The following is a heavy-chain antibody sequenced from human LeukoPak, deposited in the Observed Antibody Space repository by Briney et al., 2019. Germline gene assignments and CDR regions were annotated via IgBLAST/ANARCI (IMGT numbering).Heavy chain of an antibody. Sequence: SVKVSCKASGGTFSSYAISWVRQAPGQGLEWMGGIIPIFGTANYAQKLQGRVTITADESTSTAYMELSSLRSEDTAVYYCARTTVTTFGAFDIWGQGTMVTVSS. CDR3: ARTTVTTFGAFDI. CDR1: GGTFSSYA. J-gene: IGHJ3*02. D-gene: IGHD4-11*01. CDR2: IIPIFGTA. V-gene: IGHV1-69*13.